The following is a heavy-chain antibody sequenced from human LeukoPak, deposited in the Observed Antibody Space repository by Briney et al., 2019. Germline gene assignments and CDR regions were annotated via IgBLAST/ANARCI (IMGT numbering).Heavy chain of an antibody. D-gene: IGHD3-10*01. Sequence: ASVKVSCKASGYTFTSYGISWVRQAPGQGLEWMGWISAYNGNTNYAQKFQGRVIMTTDTSTSIAYMELRSLRSDDTAVYYCARDYGSGSYYDHNWFDPWGQGTLATVSS. CDR2: ISAYNGNT. CDR3: ARDYGSGSYYDHNWFDP. V-gene: IGHV1-18*01. J-gene: IGHJ5*02. CDR1: GYTFTSYG.